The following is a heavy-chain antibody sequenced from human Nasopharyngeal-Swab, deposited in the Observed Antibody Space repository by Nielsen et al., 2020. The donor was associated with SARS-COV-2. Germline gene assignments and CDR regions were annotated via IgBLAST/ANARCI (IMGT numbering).Heavy chain of an antibody. CDR1: GASISSTGYH. V-gene: IGHV4-39*01. CDR2: IYFTGKT. D-gene: IGHD2-2*01. CDR3: ARSFCSTTSCNIGDY. Sequence: SETLSLTCSVSGASISSTGYHWGWIRQSPGKGLEWIGNIYFTGKTYYSSSLTSRVTLSVDTPNNQFSLRLRSVTAADVAVYYCARSFCSTTSCNIGDYWGQGTLVTVSS. J-gene: IGHJ4*02.